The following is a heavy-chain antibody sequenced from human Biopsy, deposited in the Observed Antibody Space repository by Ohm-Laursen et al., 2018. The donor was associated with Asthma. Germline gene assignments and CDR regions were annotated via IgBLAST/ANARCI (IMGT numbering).Heavy chain of an antibody. CDR1: AGSINNFY. Sequence: SDTLSFTSTGSAGSINNFYWSWIRQPPGKGLESIGHVYYSGSTNYNPSLKSRVTISIDAYKNQFSQKLTSVTAADTAVYYYARGVDRVPDLLDHFDSWGQGTLVTVSS. CDR3: ARGVDRVPDLLDHFDS. D-gene: IGHD2-8*01. V-gene: IGHV4-59*07. CDR2: VYYSGST. J-gene: IGHJ4*02.